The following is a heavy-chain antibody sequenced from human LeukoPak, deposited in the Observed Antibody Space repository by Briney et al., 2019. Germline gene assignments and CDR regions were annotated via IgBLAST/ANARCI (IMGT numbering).Heavy chain of an antibody. CDR1: GGSINSGDYY. V-gene: IGHV4-34*01. CDR2: INHSGST. J-gene: IGHJ6*03. CDR3: ARVGYYYYMDV. Sequence: SETLSLTCTVSGGSINSGDYYWSWIRQPPGKGLEWIGEINHSGSTNYNPSLKSRVTISVDTSKNQFSLKLSSVTAADTAVYYCARVGYYYYMDVWGKGTTVTVSS.